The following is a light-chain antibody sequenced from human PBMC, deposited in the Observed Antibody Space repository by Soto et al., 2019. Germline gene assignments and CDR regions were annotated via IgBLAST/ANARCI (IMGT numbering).Light chain of an antibody. CDR2: AAS. V-gene: IGKV1-9*01. Sequence: DIQLTQSPSFLSASVGDRVTITCRASLGLSSYLAWYQKKPGKAPNLLIYAASTLQSGVPSRFSGSGSGTEFTLTISGLQPEDFGTYYCQQYDKYSTFGHGTKVDIK. CDR3: QQYDKYST. J-gene: IGKJ1*01. CDR1: LGLSSY.